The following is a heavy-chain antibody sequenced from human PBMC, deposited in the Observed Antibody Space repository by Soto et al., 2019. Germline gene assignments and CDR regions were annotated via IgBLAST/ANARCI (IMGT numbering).Heavy chain of an antibody. J-gene: IGHJ6*02. CDR2: ISYDGSNK. D-gene: IGHD1-1*01. Sequence: GGSLRLSCAASGFTFSSYAMHWVRQAPGKGLEWVAVISYDGSNKYYADSVKGRFTISRDNSKNTLYLQMNSLRAEDTAVYYCARVSPWRHFTNWNDGGYYGMDVWGQGTTVTVSS. V-gene: IGHV3-30-3*01. CDR3: ARVSPWRHFTNWNDGGYYGMDV. CDR1: GFTFSSYA.